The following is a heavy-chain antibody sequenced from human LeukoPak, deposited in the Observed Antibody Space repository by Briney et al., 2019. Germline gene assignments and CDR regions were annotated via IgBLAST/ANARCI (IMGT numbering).Heavy chain of an antibody. CDR3: ARDNSVRDEAWWFNP. CDR2: ISVYNGNT. CDR1: GYTFTSFG. J-gene: IGHJ5*02. Sequence: ASVKVSCKASGYTFTSFGISWVRQAPGQGLEWMGWISVYNGNTNYAQKFQGRVTMITDTSTSTAYMELRSLRSDDTAVYYCARDNSVRDEAWWFNPWGQGTLVTVSS. V-gene: IGHV1-18*01. D-gene: IGHD5-24*01.